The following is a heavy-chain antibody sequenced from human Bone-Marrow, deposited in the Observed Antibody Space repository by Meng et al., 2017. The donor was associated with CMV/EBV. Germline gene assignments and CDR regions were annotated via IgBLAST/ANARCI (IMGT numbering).Heavy chain of an antibody. V-gene: IGHV3-15*01. CDR1: GFTFRTTW. J-gene: IGHJ4*02. Sequence: GESLKISCATSGFTFRTTWMSWVRQAPGKGLDWVGRIKSRNAGGAADHGTPVEGRFTISRDDSQDTLYLQMNNLKIEDTAIYYGTTGFGTAEAFWGQGTLVTVSS. CDR2: IKSRNAGGAA. CDR3: TTGFGTAEAF. D-gene: IGHD3-10*01.